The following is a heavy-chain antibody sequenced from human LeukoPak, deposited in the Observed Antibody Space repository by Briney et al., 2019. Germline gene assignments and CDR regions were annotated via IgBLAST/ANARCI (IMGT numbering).Heavy chain of an antibody. CDR1: GFTFSSYA. CDR3: AKDLSNVGSGWHLFDY. J-gene: IGHJ4*02. D-gene: IGHD6-19*01. CDR2: ISGSGGST. V-gene: IGHV3-23*01. Sequence: GGSLRLSCAASGFTFSSYAMSWVRQAPGKGLEWVSAISGSGGSTYYADSVKGRFTISRDNSKNTLYLQMNSLRAEDTAVYYCAKDLSNVGSGWHLFDYWGQGTLVTVSS.